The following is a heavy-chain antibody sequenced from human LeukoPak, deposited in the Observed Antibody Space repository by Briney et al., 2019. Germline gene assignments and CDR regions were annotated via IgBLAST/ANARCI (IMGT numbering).Heavy chain of an antibody. CDR3: ARAPKGYSSSWIDWYFDL. CDR1: NYSISSGYY. D-gene: IGHD6-13*01. V-gene: IGHV4-38-2*01. Sequence: SETLSLTCAVSNYSISSGYYWGWIRQPPGKGLEWIGGIHHSGSTNYKPSLKSRVTMSVDTSKNQFSLKLSSVTAADTAVYYCARAPKGYSSSWIDWYFDLWGRGTLVTVSS. J-gene: IGHJ2*01. CDR2: IHHSGST.